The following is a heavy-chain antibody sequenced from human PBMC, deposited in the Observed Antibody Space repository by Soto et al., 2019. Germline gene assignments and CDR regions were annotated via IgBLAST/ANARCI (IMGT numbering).Heavy chain of an antibody. Sequence: SLRLSCAASGFKFSNYAMSWVCQAPGKGLEWVSLISATGGGTYYADSVKGRFTISRDNSHNTLYLQVHSLTAEDTAVYYCAKDRRAGGNSAFYFDFWGQGAQVTVPS. D-gene: IGHD3-16*01. CDR1: GFKFSNYA. CDR2: ISATGGGT. V-gene: IGHV3-23*01. J-gene: IGHJ4*02. CDR3: AKDRRAGGNSAFYFDF.